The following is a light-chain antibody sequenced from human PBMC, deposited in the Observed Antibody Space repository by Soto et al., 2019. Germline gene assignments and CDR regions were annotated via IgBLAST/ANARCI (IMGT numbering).Light chain of an antibody. J-gene: IGKJ1*01. CDR2: KAS. Sequence: DIAMTQSPPTLSASVGDRVTITCRASQTVSNWLAWYHQKPGEAPKLLIYKASALESGVPSRFSGSGSGTEFTLTISSLQPDDFATYYCQQYKSFWTFGQGTKVELK. V-gene: IGKV1-5*03. CDR3: QQYKSFWT. CDR1: QTVSNW.